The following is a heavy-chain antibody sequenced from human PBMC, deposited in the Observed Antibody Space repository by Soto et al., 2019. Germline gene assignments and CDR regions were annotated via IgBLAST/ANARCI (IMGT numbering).Heavy chain of an antibody. Sequence: SGTLSLTCSVSGGSKRIFYLTWFRKTAGKGLEWMGRVYATGTSDYNPSLRSRIAMSVDISKKTFSLRLRSVTAADTGVYYCVRDGSKNLRDCFDPWGQGILVT. D-gene: IGHD4-17*01. V-gene: IGHV4-4*07. CDR3: VRDGSKNLRDCFDP. CDR2: VYATGTS. CDR1: GGSKRIFY. J-gene: IGHJ5*02.